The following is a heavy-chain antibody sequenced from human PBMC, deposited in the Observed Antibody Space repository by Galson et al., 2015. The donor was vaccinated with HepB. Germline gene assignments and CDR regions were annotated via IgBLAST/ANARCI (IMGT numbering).Heavy chain of an antibody. J-gene: IGHJ4*02. CDR3: ARDESD. CDR2: INTDNGDT. Sequence: SVKVSCKASGYTLTSYKLHWVRQAPGQGLEWMGWINTDNGDTKYSQKFQGRVTLTRDTSASTAYMELSSLKSEDTAVYYCARDESDWGQGTLVTVSS. V-gene: IGHV1-3*04. CDR1: GYTLTSYK.